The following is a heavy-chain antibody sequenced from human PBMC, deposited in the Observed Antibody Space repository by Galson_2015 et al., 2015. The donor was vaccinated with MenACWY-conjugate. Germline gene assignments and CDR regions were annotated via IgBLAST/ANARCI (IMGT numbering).Heavy chain of an antibody. CDR3: ARGSATWFPFFDS. J-gene: IGHJ4*02. CDR2: INGGNGNT. CDR1: GYTFISHA. Sequence: CKASGYTFISHAMHWVRQAPGQRLEWMGWINGGNGNTKYSQKFQGRVTITTDTSANTAHMQLSTLRSEDTAVYYCARGSATWFPFFDSWGQGTLVTVSS. V-gene: IGHV1-3*01. D-gene: IGHD3-10*01.